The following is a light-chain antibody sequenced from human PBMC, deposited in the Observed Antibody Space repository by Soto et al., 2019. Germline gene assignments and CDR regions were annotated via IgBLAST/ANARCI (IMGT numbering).Light chain of an antibody. CDR1: QSVSSSY. CDR3: QQYSSSPWT. CDR2: GAS. J-gene: IGKJ1*01. V-gene: IGKV3-20*01. Sequence: EMALTPSPGTLSLSPGERATLSCRASQSVSSSYLAWYQQKPGQAPRLLIYGASIRATGLPDRFSGIGSGTDFLLTISRMEPEDFAVYYCQQYSSSPWTFGQGTKVEL.